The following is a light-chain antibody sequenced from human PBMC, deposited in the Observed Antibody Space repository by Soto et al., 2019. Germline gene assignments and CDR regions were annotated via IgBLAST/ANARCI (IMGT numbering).Light chain of an antibody. J-gene: IGKJ1*01. Sequence: EIVMTQSPVTLSLSPGDRATLSCRASQSVANNLAWFQQRPGQAPRLLVYGASATATGIPARFSGSGSGTEFTLTISSLQSEDFAVYYCQQYNDWPRTFGQGTKVEIE. CDR2: GAS. CDR1: QSVANN. V-gene: IGKV3-15*01. CDR3: QQYNDWPRT.